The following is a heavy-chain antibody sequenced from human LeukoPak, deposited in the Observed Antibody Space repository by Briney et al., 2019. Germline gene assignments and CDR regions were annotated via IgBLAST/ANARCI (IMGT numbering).Heavy chain of an antibody. CDR1: GYTFTSYG. CDR2: ISAYNGNT. Sequence: ASVKVSCKASGYTFTSYGISWVRQAPGQGLEWMGWISAYNGNTNYAQKLQGRVTMTTDTSTSTAYMELRSLRSDDTAVYYCAREPPDYYDSSALEFDYWGQATLVTVSS. J-gene: IGHJ4*02. CDR3: AREPPDYYDSSALEFDY. D-gene: IGHD3-22*01. V-gene: IGHV1-18*01.